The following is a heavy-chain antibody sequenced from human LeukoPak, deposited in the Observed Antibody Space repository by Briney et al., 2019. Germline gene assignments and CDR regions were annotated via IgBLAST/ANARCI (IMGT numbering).Heavy chain of an antibody. D-gene: IGHD3-9*01. CDR3: TTHRYYFDWSYNWFDP. CDR2: IKSKTGGGTT. CDR1: GFTSSNAW. Sequence: GGSLRLSCAASGFTSSNAWTSWVRQAPGKGLEWVGRIKSKTGGGTTDYAAPVKGTFTISRDDSKNTLYLQMNSLKTEDTAVYYCTTHRYYFDWSYNWFDPWGQGTLVTVSS. J-gene: IGHJ5*02. V-gene: IGHV3-15*01.